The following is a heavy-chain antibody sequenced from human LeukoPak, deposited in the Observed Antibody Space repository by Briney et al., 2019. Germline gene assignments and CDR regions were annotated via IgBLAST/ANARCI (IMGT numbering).Heavy chain of an antibody. J-gene: IGHJ4*02. CDR1: GFTFSSYA. CDR2: ISGSGGST. CDR3: ARSRWLPTYFDY. Sequence: GGSLRLSCAASGFTFSSYAVSWVRQAPGKGLEWVSVISGSGGSTYYADSVKGRFTISRDNSKNTLYLQMNSLRAEDTAVYYCARSRWLPTYFDYWGQGTLVTVSS. D-gene: IGHD5-24*01. V-gene: IGHV3-23*01.